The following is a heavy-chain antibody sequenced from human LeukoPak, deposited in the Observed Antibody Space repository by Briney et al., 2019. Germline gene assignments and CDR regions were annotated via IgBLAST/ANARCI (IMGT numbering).Heavy chain of an antibody. CDR3: ARGERCSSTSCYPPYYYYGMDV. V-gene: IGHV3-11*01. CDR2: ISSSGSTI. Sequence: GGSLPLSCAASGFTFSDYYMSWIRQAPGKGLEWVSYISSSGSTIYYADSVKGRFTISRDNAKNSLYLQMNSLRAEDTAVYYCARGERCSSTSCYPPYYYYGMDVWGQGTTVTVSS. D-gene: IGHD2-2*01. J-gene: IGHJ6*02. CDR1: GFTFSDYY.